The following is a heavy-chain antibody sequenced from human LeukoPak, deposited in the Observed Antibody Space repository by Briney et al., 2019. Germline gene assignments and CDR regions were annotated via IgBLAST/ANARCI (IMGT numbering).Heavy chain of an antibody. CDR1: GYTFTSYY. Sequence: ASVKVSCKASGYTFTSYYMHWVRQAPGQGLEWMGIINPSGGSTSYAQKFQGRVTMTRDTSTSTVYMELSSLRSEDTAVYYCARASKLGYCSSTSCYTHDYWGQGTLVTVSS. CDR3: ARASKLGYCSSTSCYTHDY. CDR2: INPSGGST. V-gene: IGHV1-46*01. J-gene: IGHJ4*02. D-gene: IGHD2-2*02.